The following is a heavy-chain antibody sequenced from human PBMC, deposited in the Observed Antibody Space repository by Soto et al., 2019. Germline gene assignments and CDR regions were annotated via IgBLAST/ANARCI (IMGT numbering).Heavy chain of an antibody. D-gene: IGHD3-10*01. CDR1: GGSISSYY. J-gene: IGHJ6*02. V-gene: IGHV4-59*01. CDR3: ARGELFSYYYYGMDV. Sequence: PSETLSLTCTVSGGSISSYYWSWIRQPPGKGLEWIGYIYYSGSTNYNPSLKSRVTISVDTSENQFSLKLNSVTAADTAVYYCARGELFSYYYYGMDVWGQGTTVTVSS. CDR2: IYYSGST.